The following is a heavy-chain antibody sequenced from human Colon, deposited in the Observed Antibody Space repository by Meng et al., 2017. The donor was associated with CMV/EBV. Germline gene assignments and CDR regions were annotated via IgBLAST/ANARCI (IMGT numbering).Heavy chain of an antibody. V-gene: IGHV3-53*01. J-gene: IGHJ3*02. CDR1: PFNVVNTY. CDR2: IYSGGPM. CDR3: ARGSGPLFPGAFDI. Sequence: AGSLRLSCAGSPFNVVNTYMSWVRQPPGKGLEWVALIYSGGPMHYADSVKGRFTISRDNSKNILYLQMNSLRADDTAVYYCARGSGPLFPGAFDIWGQGTMVTVSS. D-gene: IGHD2-21*01.